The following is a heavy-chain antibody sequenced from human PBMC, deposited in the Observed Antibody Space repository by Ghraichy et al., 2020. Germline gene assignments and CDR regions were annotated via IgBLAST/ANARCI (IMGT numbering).Heavy chain of an antibody. V-gene: IGHV4-59*01. J-gene: IGHJ6*02. CDR1: GGSISSYY. CDR2: IYYSGST. Sequence: SETLSLTCTVSGGSISSYYWSWIRQPPGKGLEWIGYIYYSGSTNYNPSLKSRVTISVDTSKNQFSLKLSSVTAADTAVYYCARTASHYDFWSGYYPLYGMDVWGQGTTVTVSS. D-gene: IGHD3-3*01. CDR3: ARTASHYDFWSGYYPLYGMDV.